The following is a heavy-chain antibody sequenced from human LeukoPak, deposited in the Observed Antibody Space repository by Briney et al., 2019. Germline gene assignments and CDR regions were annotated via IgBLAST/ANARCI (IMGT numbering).Heavy chain of an antibody. CDR1: GFTFSSYA. V-gene: IGHV3-23*01. J-gene: IGHJ6*03. CDR3: VRRGSNYPYYMDV. CDR2: ISASGRNT. Sequence: PGGSLRLSCAASGFTFSSYAMRWVRQAPGKGLEGVSVISASGRNTYYSESAKGQFTISRDNSKNTLYLQMSSLRAEDTAVYYCVRRGSNYPYYMDVWGKGTTVTVSS.